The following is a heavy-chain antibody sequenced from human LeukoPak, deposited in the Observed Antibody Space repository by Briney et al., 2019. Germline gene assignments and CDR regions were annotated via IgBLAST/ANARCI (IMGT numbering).Heavy chain of an antibody. D-gene: IGHD6-13*01. CDR3: AKDSSCIAAVS. Sequence: PGGSLRLSCAASGFTFDDYAMHWVRQAPGKGLEWVSGISWNSGSIGYADSVKGRFTISRDNSKNTLYLRLNSLRAEDTAIYYCAKDSSCIAAVSWGQGTLVTVSS. CDR2: ISWNSGSI. J-gene: IGHJ4*02. V-gene: IGHV3-9*01. CDR1: GFTFDDYA.